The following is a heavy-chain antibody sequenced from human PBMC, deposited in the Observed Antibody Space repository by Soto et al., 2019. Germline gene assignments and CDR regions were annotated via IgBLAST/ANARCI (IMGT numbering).Heavy chain of an antibody. J-gene: IGHJ6*02. V-gene: IGHV3-48*03. CDR3: AREVFEVVPTPIRAYSHGMDV. CDR1: WFTFSDYE. D-gene: IGHD2-2*02. Sequence: PVGSLRLSCAASWFTFSDYEMNWVRQAPGRGLEWVSYTSVSGSAVYYGDSVKGRFTISRDNSKNTLYLQMNSLSVEDTAVYYCAREVFEVVPTPIRAYSHGMDVWGQGTTVTVSS. CDR2: TSVSGSAV.